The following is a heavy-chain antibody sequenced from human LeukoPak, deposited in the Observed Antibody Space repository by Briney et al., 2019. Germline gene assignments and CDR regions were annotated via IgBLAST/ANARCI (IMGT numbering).Heavy chain of an antibody. J-gene: IGHJ4*02. CDR3: AKWVAGAPSSDS. V-gene: IGHV3-30*18. CDR1: GFTFRSNG. CDR2: ISYDGSKK. D-gene: IGHD6-19*01. Sequence: GGSLRLSCAASGFTFRSNGMHWVRQAPGKGLEWVAVISYDGSKKNYVDSVKGRFTISRDNSKNTVYLQMNSLRAEDTAIYYCAKWVAGAPSSDSWGQGTLVTVSS.